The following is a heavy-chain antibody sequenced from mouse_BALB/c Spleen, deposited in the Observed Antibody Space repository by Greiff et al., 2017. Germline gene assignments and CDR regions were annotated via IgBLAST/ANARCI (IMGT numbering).Heavy chain of an antibody. V-gene: IGHV7-3*02. CDR3: ARVEPITTTLDY. D-gene: IGHD1-1*01. CDR2: IRNKANGYTT. CDR1: GFTFTDYY. Sequence: EVMLVESGGGLVQPGGSLRLSCATSGFTFTDYYMSWVRQPPGNALEWLGCIRNKANGYTTEYSASVKGRFIISRDNSQSILYLQMNTLRAEDSASYYCARVEPITTTLDYWGQGTTLTVSS. J-gene: IGHJ2*01.